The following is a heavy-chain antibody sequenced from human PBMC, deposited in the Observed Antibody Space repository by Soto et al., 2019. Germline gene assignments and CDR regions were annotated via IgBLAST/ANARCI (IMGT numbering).Heavy chain of an antibody. J-gene: IGHJ5*02. CDR3: ARGLRFLEWFDP. CDR2: IYYSGST. V-gene: IGHV4-59*01. D-gene: IGHD3-3*01. Sequence: PSETLSFTCTVSGGSISSYYWSWIRQPPGKGLEWIGYIYYSGSTNYNPSLESRVTISVDTSKNQFSLKLSSVTAADTAVYYCARGLRFLEWFDPWGQGTLVTVSS. CDR1: GGSISSYY.